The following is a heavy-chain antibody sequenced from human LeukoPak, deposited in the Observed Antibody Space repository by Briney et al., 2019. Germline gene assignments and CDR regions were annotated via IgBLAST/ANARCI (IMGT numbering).Heavy chain of an antibody. Sequence: PSETLSLTCTVSGGSISSYYWSWIRQPPGKGLEWIGYIYYSGSTNYNPSLKSRVTISVDTSKNQFSLKLSSVTAADTAVYYCARDSGWLLFDYWGQGTLVTVSS. J-gene: IGHJ4*02. V-gene: IGHV4-59*01. D-gene: IGHD3-22*01. CDR1: GGSISSYY. CDR3: ARDSGWLLFDY. CDR2: IYYSGST.